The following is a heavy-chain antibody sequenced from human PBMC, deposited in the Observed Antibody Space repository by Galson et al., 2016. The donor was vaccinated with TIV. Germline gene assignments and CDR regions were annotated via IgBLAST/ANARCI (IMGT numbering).Heavy chain of an antibody. V-gene: IGHV2-5*02. CDR3: AHRRPLTYYFDF. Sequence: PALVKPTQTVTLTCTFSGFSLSSNGVGVGWIRQPPGKALEWLALIYWDDENRYNPSLESRLSIIKDTSKNKVVLTLTNVDPVDTATYYCAHRRPLTYYFDFWGQGALVTVSS. J-gene: IGHJ4*02. D-gene: IGHD2-21*01. CDR1: GFSLSSNGVG. CDR2: IYWDDEN.